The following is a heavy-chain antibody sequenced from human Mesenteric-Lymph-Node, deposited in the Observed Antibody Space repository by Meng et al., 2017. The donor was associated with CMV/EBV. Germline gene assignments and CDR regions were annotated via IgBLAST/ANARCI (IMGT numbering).Heavy chain of an antibody. CDR2: IYSGGST. V-gene: IGHV3-53*01. J-gene: IGHJ6*02. CDR3: AREGWNDYGMDV. D-gene: IGHD1-1*01. Sequence: GEPLKISCAASGFTFSSYSMNWVRQAPGKGLEWVSVIYSGGSTYYADSVKGRFTISRDNSKNTLYLQMNSLRAEDTAVYYCAREGWNDYGMDVWGQGTTVTVSS. CDR1: GFTFSSYS.